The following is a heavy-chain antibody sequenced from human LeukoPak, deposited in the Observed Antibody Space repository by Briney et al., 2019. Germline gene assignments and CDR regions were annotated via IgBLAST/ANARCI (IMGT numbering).Heavy chain of an antibody. CDR3: AKGGTYGGGADY. Sequence: SETLSLTCTVSGGSISSYYWSWIRQPPGKGLEWIGFIFCSGTTNYNPSLKSRVTISVDTSKNQFSLKLSSVTAADTAVYYCAKGGTYGGGADYWGQGTLVTVSS. V-gene: IGHV4-59*01. J-gene: IGHJ4*02. CDR2: IFCSGTT. D-gene: IGHD1-26*01. CDR1: GGSISSYY.